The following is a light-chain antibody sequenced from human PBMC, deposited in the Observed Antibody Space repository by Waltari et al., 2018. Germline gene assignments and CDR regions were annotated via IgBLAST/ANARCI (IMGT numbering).Light chain of an antibody. Sequence: QSALTQPASVSGSPGQSITIPCTGTSSDVGSYNLVSWYQQHPGKAPKLMISEGSKRPSGVSNRFSGSKSGNTASLTISGLQAEDEADYYCCSYAGSSSVVFGGGTKLTVL. CDR1: SSDVGSYNL. V-gene: IGLV2-23*01. CDR2: EGS. CDR3: CSYAGSSSVV. J-gene: IGLJ2*01.